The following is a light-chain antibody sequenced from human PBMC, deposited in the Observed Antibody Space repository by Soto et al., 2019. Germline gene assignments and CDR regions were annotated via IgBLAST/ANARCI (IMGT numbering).Light chain of an antibody. Sequence: QSALTQPRSVSGSPGQSVTISCTGTSGDVGGYNYVSWYQQHPGKAPKLMIYDVSKRPSGVPDRFSGSKSGNTASLTISGLQAEDEADYYCCSYAGSYTLLFGGGTKVTVL. CDR3: CSYAGSYTLL. J-gene: IGLJ2*01. V-gene: IGLV2-11*01. CDR1: SGDVGGYNY. CDR2: DVS.